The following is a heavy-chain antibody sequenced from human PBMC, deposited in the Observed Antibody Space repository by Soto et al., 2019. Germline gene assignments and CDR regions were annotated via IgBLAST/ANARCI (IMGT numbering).Heavy chain of an antibody. D-gene: IGHD5-18*01. J-gene: IGHJ4*02. V-gene: IGHV3-73*02. Sequence: EVQLVESGGGLVQPGGSLKLSCAASGFTFSDSAMHWVRQASGKGLEWVGRIRNKGNNYATAYTASVKGRFTISRDDSKNTVYLQMNSLKIDDTAVYYCTSRRDWTAVDPLDYWGLGTLVTLSS. CDR3: TSRRDWTAVDPLDY. CDR2: IRNKGNNYAT. CDR1: GFTFSDSA.